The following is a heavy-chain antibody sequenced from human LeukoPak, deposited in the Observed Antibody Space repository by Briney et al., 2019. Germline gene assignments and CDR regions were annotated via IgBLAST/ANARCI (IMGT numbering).Heavy chain of an antibody. J-gene: IGHJ3*02. Sequence: ASVKVSCKASGYTFTSYDINWVRQATGQWLEWMGWMNPNSGNTAYAQKFQGRVTMTRNTSISTAYMELSSLRSNDTAFYYCAREEASSSSEVGDALDIWGQGTMVTVSS. CDR2: MNPNSGNT. CDR1: GYTFTSYD. V-gene: IGHV1-8*01. D-gene: IGHD6-6*01. CDR3: AREEASSSSEVGDALDI.